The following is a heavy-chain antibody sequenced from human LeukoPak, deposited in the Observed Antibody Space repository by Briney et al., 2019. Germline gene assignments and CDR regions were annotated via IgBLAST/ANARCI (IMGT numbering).Heavy chain of an antibody. D-gene: IGHD3-3*01. V-gene: IGHV3-23*01. Sequence: GGSLRLSCEISGFTLHMYSMSWVRQAPGKGLEWVSLISGHAGSTQYADSVEGRFTISRDVRRNTLYLQMYSLRAENTATYFCAKDGFQSSEWSPPLNSWGQGTLVTVSA. J-gene: IGHJ4*02. CDR1: GFTLHMYS. CDR2: ISGHAGST. CDR3: AKDGFQSSEWSPPLNS.